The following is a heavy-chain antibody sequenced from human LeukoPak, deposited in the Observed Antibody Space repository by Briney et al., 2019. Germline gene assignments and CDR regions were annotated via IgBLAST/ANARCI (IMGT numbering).Heavy chain of an antibody. Sequence: GGSLRLSCAASGFTFSSYAMSWVRQAPGKGLEWVSAISGSGGSTYYADSVRGRFTISRDNAKNSLFLQMNSLTAEDTAIYYCVRDLMYYYLGYWGQGTMVTVSS. CDR3: VRDLMYYYLGY. V-gene: IGHV3-23*01. CDR1: GFTFSSYA. CDR2: ISGSGGST. J-gene: IGHJ4*02. D-gene: IGHD2-8*01.